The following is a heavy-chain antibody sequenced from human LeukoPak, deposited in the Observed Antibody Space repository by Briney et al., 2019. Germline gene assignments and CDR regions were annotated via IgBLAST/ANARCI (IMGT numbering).Heavy chain of an antibody. V-gene: IGHV4-59*01. CDR2: IYHSENT. J-gene: IGHJ4*02. D-gene: IGHD1-26*01. Sequence: SETLSLTCTVSGGSISTYYWNWIRQPPGKGLEWIGYIYHSENTNYNPSLKSRITMSVDTSKRQFSLKLSSVTAADTAVYYCARWGPGIYSYFDFWGRGTLVTVSS. CDR1: GGSISTYY. CDR3: ARWGPGIYSYFDF.